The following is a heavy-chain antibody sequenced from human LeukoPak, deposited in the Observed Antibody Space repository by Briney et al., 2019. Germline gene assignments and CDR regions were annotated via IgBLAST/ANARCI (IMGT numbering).Heavy chain of an antibody. Sequence: SGTLSLTCAVYGGSFSGYYWSWIRQPPGKGLEWIGEINHSGSTNYNPSLKSRVTISVDTSKNQFSLKLSSVTAADTAVYYCASKGDQGGYWGQGTLVTVSS. CDR2: INHSGST. J-gene: IGHJ4*02. CDR3: ASKGDQGGY. V-gene: IGHV4-34*01. D-gene: IGHD3-10*01. CDR1: GGSFSGYY.